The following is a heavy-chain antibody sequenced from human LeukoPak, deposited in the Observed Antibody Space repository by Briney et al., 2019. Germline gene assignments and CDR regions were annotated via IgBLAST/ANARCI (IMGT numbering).Heavy chain of an antibody. CDR1: GYTFTSYY. V-gene: IGHV1-46*01. CDR2: INPSGGST. Sequence: GASVKVSCKASGYTFTSYYMHWVRQAPGQGLEWMGIINPSGGSTSYAQKFQGRVTMTRDTSTSTVYMELSSLRSEDTAVYYCARDELWASSGWRYFDYWGQGILVTVSS. J-gene: IGHJ4*02. D-gene: IGHD6-19*01. CDR3: ARDELWASSGWRYFDY.